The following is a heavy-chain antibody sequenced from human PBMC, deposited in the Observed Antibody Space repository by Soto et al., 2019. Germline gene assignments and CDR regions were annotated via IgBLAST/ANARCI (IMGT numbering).Heavy chain of an antibody. CDR2: MNANSGNT. CDR3: ASLDGSGWSIGY. Sequence: QVQLVQSGAEVKKPGASVKVSCKASGYTFTSNDVNWVRQATGQGLEWMGWMNANSGNTGYAQKFQGSVTMTKTTSINTVYMELSSLRSEDTAVYYCASLDGSGWSIGYWGQGTLVIVSS. V-gene: IGHV1-8*01. D-gene: IGHD6-19*01. J-gene: IGHJ4*02. CDR1: GYTFTSND.